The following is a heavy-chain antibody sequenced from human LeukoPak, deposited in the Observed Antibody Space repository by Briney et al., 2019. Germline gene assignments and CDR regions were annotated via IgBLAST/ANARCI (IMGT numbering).Heavy chain of an antibody. CDR3: AKDLDNTTYGYYFDY. J-gene: IGHJ4*02. CDR1: GFTVSSNL. Sequence: GGSLRLSCAASGFTVSSNLMNWVRQAPGKGQEWVSGIGACGTFTYYADPVKGRFTIFRDNSRNTLYLQMNSLRADDTAVYYCAKDLDNTTYGYYFDYWGQGTLVTVSS. D-gene: IGHD4-17*01. CDR2: IGACGTFT. V-gene: IGHV3-23*01.